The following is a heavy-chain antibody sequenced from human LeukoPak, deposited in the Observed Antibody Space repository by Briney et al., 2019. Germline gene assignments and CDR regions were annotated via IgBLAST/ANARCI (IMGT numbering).Heavy chain of an antibody. Sequence: SETLSLTCTVSGGSISSYYWSWIRQPPGKGLEWIGEINHSGSTNYNPSLKSRVTISVDTSKNQFSLKLSSVTAADTAVYYCARDGTAFDIWGQGTMVTVSS. D-gene: IGHD1-26*01. V-gene: IGHV4-34*01. CDR2: INHSGST. CDR3: ARDGTAFDI. CDR1: GGSISSYY. J-gene: IGHJ3*02.